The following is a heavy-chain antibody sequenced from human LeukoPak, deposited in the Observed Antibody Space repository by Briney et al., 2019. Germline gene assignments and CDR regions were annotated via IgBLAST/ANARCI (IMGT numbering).Heavy chain of an antibody. CDR3: AKILPPRRGYSYVDY. V-gene: IGHV3-48*01. J-gene: IGHJ4*02. Sequence: PGGSLRLSCAASGFTFSSYSMNWVRQAPGKGLEWVSYISSSSSTIYYADSVKGRFTISRDNAKNSLYLQMNSLRAEDTAVYCCAKILPPRRGYSYVDYWGQGTLVTVSS. CDR1: GFTFSSYS. D-gene: IGHD5-18*01. CDR2: ISSSSSTI.